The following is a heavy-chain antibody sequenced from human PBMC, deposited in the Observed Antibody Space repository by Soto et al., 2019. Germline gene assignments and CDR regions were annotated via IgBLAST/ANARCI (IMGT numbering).Heavy chain of an antibody. J-gene: IGHJ6*02. Sequence: EVQLVESGGGLVQPGGSLRLSCAASGFTFSSYWMHWVRQAPGKGLVWVSRINSDGSSTSYADSVKGRFTISRDNAKNTLYLHMNSLRAEDTAVYYCAWFGATGLYGMDVWGQGTTVTVSS. V-gene: IGHV3-74*01. CDR3: AWFGATGLYGMDV. D-gene: IGHD3-10*01. CDR2: INSDGSST. CDR1: GFTFSSYW.